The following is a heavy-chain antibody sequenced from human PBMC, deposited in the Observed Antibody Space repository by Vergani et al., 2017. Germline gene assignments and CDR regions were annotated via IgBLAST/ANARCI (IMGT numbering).Heavy chain of an antibody. D-gene: IGHD2-21*01. CDR3: TRHVPCGDGACLHFDY. J-gene: IGHJ4*02. V-gene: IGHV5-51*01. CDR2: INPIDSKI. Sequence: EVMLVQSGAEVKKPGESLKISCKYSESSFISNEIAWVRQMSGKGLQWMGNINPIDSKIAYSPSFQGQAIMSLDKSITTAYLQWRSLKASDTAIYYCTRHVPCGDGACLHFDYWGQGTLVTVSS. CDR1: ESSFISNE.